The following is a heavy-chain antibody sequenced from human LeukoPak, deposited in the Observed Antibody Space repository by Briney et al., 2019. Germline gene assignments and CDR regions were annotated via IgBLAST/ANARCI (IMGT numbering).Heavy chain of an antibody. CDR2: IYYSGST. Sequence: SETLSLTCSVSGGSISSYYWSWIRQPPGKGLEWIGYIYYSGSTNYNPSLKSLVTISVDTSKNHFSLKLGSVTAADTAVYYCARGPGGYSYGYYFDYWGQGTLVTVSS. CDR3: ARGPGGYSYGYYFDY. CDR1: GGSISSYY. V-gene: IGHV4-59*01. D-gene: IGHD5-18*01. J-gene: IGHJ4*02.